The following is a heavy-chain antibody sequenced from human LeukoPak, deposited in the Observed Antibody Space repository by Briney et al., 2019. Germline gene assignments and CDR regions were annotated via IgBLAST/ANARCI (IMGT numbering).Heavy chain of an antibody. D-gene: IGHD1-26*01. V-gene: IGHV1-8*03. CDR1: GYTFTSYD. CDR3: ARGLVGATIGLVY. J-gene: IGHJ4*02. CDR2: MNPISGNT. Sequence: ASVKVSCKASGYTFTSYDINWVRQATGQGLEWMGWMNPISGNTGYAQRFQGRVTITRNTSVTTAYMELSSLRSEDTAVYYCARGLVGATIGLVYWGQGTLVTVSS.